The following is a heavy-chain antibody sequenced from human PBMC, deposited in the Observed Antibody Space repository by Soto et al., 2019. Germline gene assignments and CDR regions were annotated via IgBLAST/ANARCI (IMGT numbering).Heavy chain of an antibody. Sequence: PGESLQISCKGSGYIFTSYWIGWVLQMPWKGLEWMGIIYPGESDTRYSPSFQGQVTISADKSISTAYLQWSSLKASDTAMYYCARAGRYCSSTSCYEWFDPWGQGTRITVSS. CDR3: ARAGRYCSSTSCYEWFDP. CDR2: IYPGESDT. CDR1: GYIFTSYW. J-gene: IGHJ5*02. D-gene: IGHD2-2*01. V-gene: IGHV5-51*01.